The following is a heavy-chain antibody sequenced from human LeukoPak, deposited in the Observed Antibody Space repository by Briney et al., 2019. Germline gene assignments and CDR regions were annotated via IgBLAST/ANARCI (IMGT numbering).Heavy chain of an antibody. D-gene: IGHD1-26*01. CDR3: GMSGDRVPLQDDVFDV. V-gene: IGHV5-51*01. CDR1: GYGFTSYC. CDR2: IYPGDSGP. J-gene: IGHJ3*01. Sequence: GEALQISFQVSGYGFTSYCIGWVRPMPGKGREWRGIIYPGDSGPTYSPSFQGQVTISVHKSTTTAYLQWSSLQASDTAMYYCGMSGDRVPLQDDVFDVWGQGTMVTVST.